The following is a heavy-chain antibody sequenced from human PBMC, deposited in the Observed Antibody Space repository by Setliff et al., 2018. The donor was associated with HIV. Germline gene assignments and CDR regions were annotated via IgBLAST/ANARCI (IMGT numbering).Heavy chain of an antibody. D-gene: IGHD5-18*01. CDR2: IKKDEIEK. CDR1: GFIFSPDW. J-gene: IGHJ4*02. CDR3: ARLDTAHFSGVTGVAY. Sequence: PGGSLRLSCAASGFIFSPDWMSWVRLAPGKGLEWVACIKKDEIEKYYVDSVKGRFTISRDNAKNSLYLQMDSLRAEDTAVYYCARLDTAHFSGVTGVAYWGQGTMVTVSS. V-gene: IGHV3-7*01.